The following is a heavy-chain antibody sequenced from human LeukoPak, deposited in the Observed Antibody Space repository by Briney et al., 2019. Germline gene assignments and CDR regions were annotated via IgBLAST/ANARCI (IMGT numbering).Heavy chain of an antibody. Sequence: GGSLRLPCSASGLTFNNYAMTWVRQAPGKGLDWVSTISRSGGSTYYADSVKGRFTISRDNSKSSLYLQMNSLRAEDTALYYCARGMASLDYWGQGTLVTVSS. CDR3: ARGMASLDY. V-gene: IGHV3-23*01. CDR2: ISRSGGST. CDR1: GLTFNNYA. D-gene: IGHD2-8*01. J-gene: IGHJ4*02.